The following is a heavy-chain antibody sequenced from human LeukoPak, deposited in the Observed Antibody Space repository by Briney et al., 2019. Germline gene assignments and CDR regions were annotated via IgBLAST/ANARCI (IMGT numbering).Heavy chain of an antibody. J-gene: IGHJ4*02. CDR1: GFTFSSYA. CDR3: AKDRWGYNPNYFDY. V-gene: IGHV3-23*01. Sequence: GGSLRLSCAASGFTFSSYAMSWVRQAPGKGLEWVSAISGSGGSTYYADSVKGRFTISRDNPKSTLYLQMNSLRAEDTAVYYCAKDRWGYNPNYFDYWGQGTLVTVSS. CDR2: ISGSGGST. D-gene: IGHD1-14*01.